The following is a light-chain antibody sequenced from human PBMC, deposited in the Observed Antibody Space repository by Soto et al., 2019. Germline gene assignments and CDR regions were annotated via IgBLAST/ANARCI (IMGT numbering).Light chain of an antibody. CDR1: QSVSSY. V-gene: IGKV3-15*01. Sequence: EIEMTQSPATLSVSPGERATLSCRASQSVSSYLAWYQQKPGHSPRLLIYGASTRPTGIPARLSGSGSGTEFSPTISSLQSEDFAVYYCQQYNNWPPYTFGQGTKVEIK. J-gene: IGKJ2*01. CDR3: QQYNNWPPYT. CDR2: GAS.